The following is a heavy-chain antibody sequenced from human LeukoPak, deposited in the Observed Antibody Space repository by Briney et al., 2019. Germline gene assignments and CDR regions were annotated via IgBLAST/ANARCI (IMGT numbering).Heavy chain of an antibody. J-gene: IGHJ6*02. Sequence: SETLSLTCTVSGGSISSYYWSWIRQPPGKGLEWIGYIYYSGSTNYNPSLKSRVTISVDTSKNQFSLKLSSVTAADTAVYYCARDGPSYGMDVWGQGTTVTVSS. D-gene: IGHD3/OR15-3a*01. CDR2: IYYSGST. CDR3: ARDGPSYGMDV. V-gene: IGHV4-59*01. CDR1: GGSISSYY.